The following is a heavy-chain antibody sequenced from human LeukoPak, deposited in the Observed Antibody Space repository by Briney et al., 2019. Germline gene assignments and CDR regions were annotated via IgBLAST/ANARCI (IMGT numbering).Heavy chain of an antibody. CDR2: IYTSGST. CDR1: GGSISSYY. J-gene: IGHJ6*03. V-gene: IGHV4-4*09. CDR3: ARLYYYYYMDV. Sequence: SETLSLTCTVSGGSISSYYWSWIRQPPGKGLEWIGYIYTSGSTNYNPSLKSRVTISVDTSKNQFSLKLSSVTAADTAVYYCARLYYYYYMDVRGKGTTVTVSS.